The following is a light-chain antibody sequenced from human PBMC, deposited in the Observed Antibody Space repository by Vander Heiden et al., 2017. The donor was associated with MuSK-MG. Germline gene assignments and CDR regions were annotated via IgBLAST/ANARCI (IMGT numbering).Light chain of an antibody. Sequence: SYELTQPPSVSVFPGQTASISCSGDNLGNKYVCWYQQKPGQSPVLVIYQDSKRPSGIPERFSGSNSGNTATLTISGTQAMDEADYYCQAWDSSTAVFGGGTKLTVL. V-gene: IGLV3-1*01. CDR1: NLGNKY. CDR2: QDS. J-gene: IGLJ2*01. CDR3: QAWDSSTAV.